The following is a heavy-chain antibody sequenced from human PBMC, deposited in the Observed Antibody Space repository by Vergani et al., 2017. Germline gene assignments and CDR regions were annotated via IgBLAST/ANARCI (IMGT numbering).Heavy chain of an antibody. CDR1: GFTFSNYW. V-gene: IGHV3-23*01. CDR3: Y. Sequence: EVQLLESGGDLVQPGGSLRLSCAASGFTFSNYWMDWVRQAPGKGLEWVSTISGSGGSPYYADSVKGRFTISRDNSKNTLYLQMNSLRAEDTDGGVDYWGQGTLVTVSS. D-gene: IGHD2-15*01. J-gene: IGHJ4*02. CDR2: ISGSGGSP.